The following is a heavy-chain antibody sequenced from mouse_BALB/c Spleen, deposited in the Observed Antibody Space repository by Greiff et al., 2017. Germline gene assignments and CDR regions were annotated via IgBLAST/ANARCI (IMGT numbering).Heavy chain of an antibody. CDR2: IDPANGNT. CDR3: ASRLGRAMDY. CDR1: GFNIKDTY. D-gene: IGHD4-1*01. Sequence: VQLKESGAELVKPGASVKLSCTASGFNIKDTYMHWVKQRPEQGLEWIGRIDPANGNTKYDPKFQGKATITADTSSNTACLQLSSLTSEDTAVYYCASRLGRAMDYWGQGTSVTVSS. V-gene: IGHV14-3*02. J-gene: IGHJ4*01.